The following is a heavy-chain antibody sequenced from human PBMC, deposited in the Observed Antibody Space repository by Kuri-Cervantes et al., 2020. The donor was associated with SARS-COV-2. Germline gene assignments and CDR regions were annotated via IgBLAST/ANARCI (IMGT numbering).Heavy chain of an antibody. J-gene: IGHJ5*02. D-gene: IGHD6-13*01. CDR3: ARDRVAAAGNWFDP. Sequence: SETLSLTCTVSGGSISSYYWSWIRQPAGKGLEWIGRIYTSGSTNYNPSLKSRVTISVDTSKNQFSLKLSSVTAADTAVYYCARDRVAAAGNWFDPWGQGTLVTVSS. CDR1: GGSISSYY. V-gene: IGHV4-4*07. CDR2: IYTSGST.